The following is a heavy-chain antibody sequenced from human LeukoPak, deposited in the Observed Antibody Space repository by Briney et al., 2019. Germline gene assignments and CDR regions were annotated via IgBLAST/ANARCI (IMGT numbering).Heavy chain of an antibody. D-gene: IGHD6-19*01. CDR3: ARTVPGYPDDYFDY. CDR1: GFTFSRHW. Sequence: GGSLRLSCAASGFTFSRHWMSWVRQTPGKGLERVAHMNQDGSAVYYVDSVKGRFTISRDNAKNSLCLQMTGLTVADTAVYYCARTVPGYPDDYFDYWGQGTLVTVSS. V-gene: IGHV3-7*01. CDR2: MNQDGSAV. J-gene: IGHJ4*02.